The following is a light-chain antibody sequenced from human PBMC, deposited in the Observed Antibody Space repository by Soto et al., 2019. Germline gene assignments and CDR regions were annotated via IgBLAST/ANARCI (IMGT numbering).Light chain of an antibody. CDR1: QSISTY. CDR2: VAS. CDR3: QQSYRTPWT. V-gene: IGKV1-39*01. Sequence: DIQMTQSPSSLSASVGDRVSITCRASQSISTYLNWYQQKPGKAPKFLISVASTLQSGVPSRFSGSGSGTDFTLSISSLQPEDFATYYCQQSYRTPWTFGQGTKVEIK. J-gene: IGKJ1*01.